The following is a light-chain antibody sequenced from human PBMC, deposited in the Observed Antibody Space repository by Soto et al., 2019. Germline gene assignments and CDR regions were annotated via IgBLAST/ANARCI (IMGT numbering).Light chain of an antibody. CDR1: RSDVGAYNY. CDR2: EVT. J-gene: IGLJ1*01. CDR3: SAFTSRFTFV. V-gene: IGLV2-14*01. Sequence: QSVLTQPASVSGSPGQSIAISCTGTRSDVGAYNYVSWYQQHPGKAPKLLISEVTNRPPGVSARCSGSGSAHTASLPISGRLAQDEADYYCSAFTSRFTFVFGTGTKVTAL.